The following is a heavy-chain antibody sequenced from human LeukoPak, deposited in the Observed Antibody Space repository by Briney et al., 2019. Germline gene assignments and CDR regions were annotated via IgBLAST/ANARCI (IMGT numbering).Heavy chain of an antibody. J-gene: IGHJ3*02. V-gene: IGHV1-2*02. CDR2: INPNSGGT. CDR1: GYTFTGYY. Sequence: GASVKVSCKASGYTFTGYYMHWVRQAPGQGLEWMGWINPNSGGTNYAQKFQGRVTMTRDTSISTAYMELSRLRSDDTAVYYCARDTGVEWELPGTRAFDIWGQGTMVTVSS. CDR3: ARDTGVEWELPGTRAFDI. D-gene: IGHD1-26*01.